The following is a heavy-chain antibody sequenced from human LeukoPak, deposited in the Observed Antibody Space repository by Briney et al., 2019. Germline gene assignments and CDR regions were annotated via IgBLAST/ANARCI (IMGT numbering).Heavy chain of an antibody. Sequence: PSETLSLTCTVSGGSISSSSYSWGWIRQPPGKGLEWIGSIYYSGSTYYNPSLKSRVTISVDPSKNQFSLKLSSVTAADTAVYYCARHDQPAAGTLVDPWGQGTLVTVSS. CDR1: GGSISSSSYS. V-gene: IGHV4-39*01. D-gene: IGHD6-13*01. J-gene: IGHJ5*02. CDR2: IYYSGST. CDR3: ARHDQPAAGTLVDP.